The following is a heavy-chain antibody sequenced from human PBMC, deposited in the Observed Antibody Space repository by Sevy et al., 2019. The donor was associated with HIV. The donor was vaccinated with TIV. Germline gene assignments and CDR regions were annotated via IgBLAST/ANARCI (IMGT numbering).Heavy chain of an antibody. CDR2: ISYDGSNK. CDR3: ARVKWLVRDGMDV. Sequence: GESLKISCAASGFTFSSYAMHWVRQAPGKGLEWVAVISYDGSNKYYADSVKGRFTISRDNSKNTLYLQMNSLRAEDTAGYYCARVKWLVRDGMDVWGQGTTVTVSS. D-gene: IGHD6-19*01. CDR1: GFTFSSYA. J-gene: IGHJ6*02. V-gene: IGHV3-30-3*01.